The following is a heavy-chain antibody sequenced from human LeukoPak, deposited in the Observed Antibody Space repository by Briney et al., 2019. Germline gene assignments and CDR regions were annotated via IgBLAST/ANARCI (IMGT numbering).Heavy chain of an antibody. CDR3: ARGQRYNWNDGLDY. V-gene: IGHV4-4*07. CDR2: IYTSGST. Sequence: SETLSLTCTVSGGSISSYYWSWIRQPAGKGLEWIGRIYTSGSTNYNPSLKSRVTMSVDTSKNQFSLKLSSVTAADTAVYYCARGQRYNWNDGLDYWGQGTLVTVSS. D-gene: IGHD1-20*01. CDR1: GGSISSYY. J-gene: IGHJ4*02.